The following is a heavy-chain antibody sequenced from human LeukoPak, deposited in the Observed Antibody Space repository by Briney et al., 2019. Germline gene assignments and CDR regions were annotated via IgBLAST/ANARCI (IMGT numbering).Heavy chain of an antibody. J-gene: IGHJ6*03. V-gene: IGHV4-34*01. Sequence: SETLSLTCAVYGGSLSSYYWTWVRQPPGKGLEWIGEINNGGSADYNPSLKSRVTISVDTSKNQFSLKLSSVTAADTAVYYCARGSALRFYYMDVWGKGTTVTVSS. D-gene: IGHD3-10*01. CDR3: ARGSALRFYYMDV. CDR2: INNGGSA. CDR1: GGSLSSYY.